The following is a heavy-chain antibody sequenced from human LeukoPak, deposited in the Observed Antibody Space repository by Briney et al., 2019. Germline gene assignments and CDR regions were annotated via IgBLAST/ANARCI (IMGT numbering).Heavy chain of an antibody. V-gene: IGHV4-34*01. CDR2: INHSGST. CDR3: ARGRYDIYGVAGRRGYYYYMDV. J-gene: IGHJ6*03. CDR1: GGSFSGYY. Sequence: PSETLSLTCAVYGGSFSGYYWSWIRQPPGKGLEWIWEINHSGSTNYNPSLKSRVTISVDTSKNQFSLKLSSVTAADRAVYYCARGRYDIYGVAGRRGYYYYMDVWGKGTTVTVSS. D-gene: IGHD3-9*01.